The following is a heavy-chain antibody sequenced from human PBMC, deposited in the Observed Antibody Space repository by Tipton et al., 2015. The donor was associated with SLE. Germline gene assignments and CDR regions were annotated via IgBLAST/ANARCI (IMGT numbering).Heavy chain of an antibody. Sequence: TLSLTCAVYGGSFSGYYWSWIRQPPGKGLEWIGEIDHSGSTNYNPSLKSRVTISVDTSKNHFSLKLRSVIAADTAVYYCARGVRGGYSSGWYEDYWGQGTLVTVSS. D-gene: IGHD6-19*01. J-gene: IGHJ4*02. CDR1: GGSFSGYY. CDR3: ARGVRGGYSSGWYEDY. V-gene: IGHV4-34*01. CDR2: IDHSGST.